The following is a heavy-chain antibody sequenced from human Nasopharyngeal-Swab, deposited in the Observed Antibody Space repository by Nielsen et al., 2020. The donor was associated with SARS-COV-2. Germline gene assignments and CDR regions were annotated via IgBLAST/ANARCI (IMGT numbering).Heavy chain of an antibody. Sequence: ETLSLTCAVYGGSFSGYYWSWIRQPPGKGLEWIGGINHSGSTNYNPSLKSRVTISIDTSKNQFSLKLSSVTAADTAVYYCARALWKKSYYYYMDVWGKGTTVTVSS. CDR1: GGSFSGYY. J-gene: IGHJ6*03. CDR3: ARALWKKSYYYYMDV. V-gene: IGHV4-34*01. D-gene: IGHD2/OR15-2a*01. CDR2: INHSGST.